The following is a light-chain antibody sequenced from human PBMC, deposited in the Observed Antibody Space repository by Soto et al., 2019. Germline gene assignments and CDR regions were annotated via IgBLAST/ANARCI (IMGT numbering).Light chain of an antibody. Sequence: EKVMTQSPATLSVSPGERATLSCRASQSVSSNLAWYQQKPGQAPRLLIYGASSRATGIPVRFSGSGSGTDFTLAINRLEPDDFAVYYCQQRNDWPITFGQGTRLEIK. J-gene: IGKJ5*01. CDR3: QQRNDWPIT. CDR2: GAS. CDR1: QSVSSN. V-gene: IGKV3-15*01.